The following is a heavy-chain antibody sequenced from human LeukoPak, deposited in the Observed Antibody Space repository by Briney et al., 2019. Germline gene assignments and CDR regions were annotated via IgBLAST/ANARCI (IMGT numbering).Heavy chain of an antibody. CDR1: GYSISSGYY. J-gene: IGHJ3*02. CDR2: IYHSGST. D-gene: IGHD6-6*01. Sequence: SETLSLTCAVSGYSISSGYYWGWIRQPPGKGLEWIGSIYHSGSTYYNPSLKSRVTISVDTSKTQFSLKLSSVTAADTAVYYCARDYSSSSGDAFDIWGQGTMVTVSS. CDR3: ARDYSSSSGDAFDI. V-gene: IGHV4-38-2*02.